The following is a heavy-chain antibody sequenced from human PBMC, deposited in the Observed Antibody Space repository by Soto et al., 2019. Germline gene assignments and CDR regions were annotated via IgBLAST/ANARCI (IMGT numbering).Heavy chain of an antibody. V-gene: IGHV3-74*01. CDR2: INTDGSST. J-gene: IGHJ3*01. CDR3: AGSPGGYYID. Sequence: EVQLVESGGGLVQPGGSLRLSCADSGFSFSNYWMHWVRQGPGKGLVWVSRINTDGSSTNYADSVKGRFTISRDNAKNTLYLQMNSLRAEDTAVYYCAGSPGGYYIDWGQGTMVTVSS. D-gene: IGHD3-9*01. CDR1: GFSFSNYW.